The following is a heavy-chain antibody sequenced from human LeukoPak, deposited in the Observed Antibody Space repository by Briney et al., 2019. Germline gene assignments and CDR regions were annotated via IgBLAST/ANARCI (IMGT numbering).Heavy chain of an antibody. CDR2: ISSSSSYI. Sequence: GGSLRLSCAASGFTFDDYGMSWVRQAPGKGLEWVSSISSSSSYIYYADSVKGRFTISRDNAKNSLYLQMNSLRAEDTAVYYCARYYDSSGYYYVEDAFDIWGQGTMVTVSS. D-gene: IGHD3-22*01. CDR1: GFTFDDYG. J-gene: IGHJ3*02. CDR3: ARYYDSSGYYYVEDAFDI. V-gene: IGHV3-21*01.